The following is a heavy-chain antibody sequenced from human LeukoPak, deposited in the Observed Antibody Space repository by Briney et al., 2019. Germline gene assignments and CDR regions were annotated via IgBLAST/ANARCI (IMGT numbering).Heavy chain of an antibody. CDR3: ARDTRDSSSFYYYYYGMDV. D-gene: IGHD6-6*01. CDR1: GFTFSNYV. V-gene: IGHV3-48*01. CDR2: INHNGEMI. J-gene: IGHJ6*02. Sequence: GGSLRLSCAASGFTFSNYVMSWVRQAPGKGLEWVSYINHNGEMIFYPDFVKGRFTISRDNAKNTLYLQMNSLRAEDTAVYYCARDTRDSSSFYYYYYGMDVWGQGTTVTVSS.